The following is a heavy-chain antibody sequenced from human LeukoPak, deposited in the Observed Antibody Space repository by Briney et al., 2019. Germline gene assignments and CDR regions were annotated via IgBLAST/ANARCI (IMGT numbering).Heavy chain of an antibody. Sequence: ASVKVSCKASGYTFTSYYMHWVRQAPGQGLEWMGIINPSGGSTSYAQKFQGRVTMTRDTSISTAYMELSRLRSDDTAVYYCARSERGWFGELFPPNWFDPWGQGTLVTVSS. V-gene: IGHV1-46*01. CDR1: GYTFTSYY. D-gene: IGHD3-10*01. CDR2: INPSGGST. CDR3: ARSERGWFGELFPPNWFDP. J-gene: IGHJ5*02.